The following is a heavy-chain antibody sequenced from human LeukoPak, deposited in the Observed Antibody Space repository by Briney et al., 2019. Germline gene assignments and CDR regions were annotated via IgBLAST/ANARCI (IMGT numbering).Heavy chain of an antibody. V-gene: IGHV1-18*01. CDR3: AKSLMETGGAAAGTT. Sequence: ASVKVSCKASGYTFTSYGISWVRQAPGQGLEWMGWTSAYNGYTNYAQKLQGRVTMTTDTSTSTAYMELRSLRSDDTAVYYCAKSLMETGGAAAGTTWGQGTLVTVSS. J-gene: IGHJ5*02. CDR2: TSAYNGYT. D-gene: IGHD6-13*01. CDR1: GYTFTSYG.